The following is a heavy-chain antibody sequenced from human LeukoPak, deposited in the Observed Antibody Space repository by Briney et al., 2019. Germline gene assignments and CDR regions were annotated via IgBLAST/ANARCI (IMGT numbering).Heavy chain of an antibody. J-gene: IGHJ4*02. Sequence: PSETLSLTCTVSGGSISSYYWSWIRQPPGKGLEWIGYSHYSGSTNYNPSLKSRVTISVDTSKNQFSLKLSSVTAADTAVYYCAKGDSSGVYPDYWGQGTLVTVSS. V-gene: IGHV4-59*01. D-gene: IGHD3-22*01. CDR1: GGSISSYY. CDR2: SHYSGST. CDR3: AKGDSSGVYPDY.